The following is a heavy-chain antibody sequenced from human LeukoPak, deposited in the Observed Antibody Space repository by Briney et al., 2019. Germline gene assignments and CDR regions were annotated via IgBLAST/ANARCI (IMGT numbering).Heavy chain of an antibody. CDR1: GGSISSYY. J-gene: IGHJ4*02. V-gene: IGHV4-59*01. Sequence: SETLSLTCTVSGGSISSYYWSWIRQPPGKGLEWNGYIYYSGSTNYNPSLKSRVTISVDTSRNQFSLKLSSVTAADTAVYYCAREIRDYYGSGSYYFDYWGQGTLVTVSS. CDR2: IYYSGST. CDR3: AREIRDYYGSGSYYFDY. D-gene: IGHD3-10*01.